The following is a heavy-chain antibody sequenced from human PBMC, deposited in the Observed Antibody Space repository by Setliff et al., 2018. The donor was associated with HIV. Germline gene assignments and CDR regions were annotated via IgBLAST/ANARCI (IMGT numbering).Heavy chain of an antibody. CDR1: ELTFSNYA. D-gene: IGHD3-10*01. V-gene: IGHV3-23*01. Sequence: HPGGSLRLSCAASELTFSNYAMTWVRQAPGKGLEWVSSLSGSGGSTYYADSVKGRFTISRDNSKNTLYLRMNSLRAEDTAVYYCAQAQTSVSGSYYQYLQHWGQGTLVTVS. CDR3: AQAQTSVSGSYYQYLQH. J-gene: IGHJ1*01. CDR2: LSGSGGST.